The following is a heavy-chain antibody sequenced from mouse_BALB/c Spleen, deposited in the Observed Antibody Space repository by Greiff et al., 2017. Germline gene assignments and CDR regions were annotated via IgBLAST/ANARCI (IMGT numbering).Heavy chain of an antibody. V-gene: IGHV1-4*01. CDR3: ARGRGDGTWFAY. CDR1: GYTFTSYT. Sequence: VQLQESGAELARPGASVKMSCKASGYTFTSYTMHWVKQRPGQGLEWIGYINPSSGYTNYNQKFKDKATLTADKSSSTAYMQLSSLTSEDSAVYYCARGRGDGTWFAYWGQGTLVTVSA. CDR2: INPSSGYT. J-gene: IGHJ3*01.